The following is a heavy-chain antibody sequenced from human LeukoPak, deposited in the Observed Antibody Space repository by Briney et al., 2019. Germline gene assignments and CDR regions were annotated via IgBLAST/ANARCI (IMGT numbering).Heavy chain of an antibody. CDR1: GFTFSSYW. J-gene: IGHJ4*02. CDR3: ARGGLGLRLTEIDY. Sequence: GGSLRLSCAASGFTFSSYWMHWVRQAPGKGLVWVSRINSDGSSTSYADSVKGRFTISRDNAKDTLYLQMNSLRAEDTAVYYCARGGLGLRLTEIDYWGQGTLVTVSS. D-gene: IGHD4-17*01. CDR2: INSDGSST. V-gene: IGHV3-74*01.